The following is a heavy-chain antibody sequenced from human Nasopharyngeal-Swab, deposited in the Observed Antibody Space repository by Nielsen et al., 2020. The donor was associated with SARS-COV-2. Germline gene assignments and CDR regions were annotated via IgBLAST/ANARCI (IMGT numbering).Heavy chain of an antibody. Sequence: WIRQPPGKGLEWIGYIYYSGSTYYNPSLKSRVTISVDTSKNQFSLKLSSVTAADTAVYYCARGGAARPGFDYWAREPWSPSPQ. CDR3: ARGGAARPGFDY. CDR2: IYYSGST. J-gene: IGHJ4*02. D-gene: IGHD6-6*01. V-gene: IGHV4-31*02.